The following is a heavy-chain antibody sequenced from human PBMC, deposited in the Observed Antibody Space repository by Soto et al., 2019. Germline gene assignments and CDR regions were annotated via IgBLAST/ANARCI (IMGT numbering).Heavy chain of an antibody. D-gene: IGHD3-16*01. Sequence: QLVQSGSEVKKPGSSVKVSCQASGGTFSGYVVTWVXQXPGQGLEWMGEFVPLFGTTNYAQRFSGRITITAEESTSTAYMELRTLRSDDTAVYYCATHGLGVSSPPYFDNWGQGTLVTVSS. CDR1: GGTFSGYV. CDR2: FVPLFGTT. V-gene: IGHV1-69*01. J-gene: IGHJ4*02. CDR3: ATHGLGVSSPPYFDN.